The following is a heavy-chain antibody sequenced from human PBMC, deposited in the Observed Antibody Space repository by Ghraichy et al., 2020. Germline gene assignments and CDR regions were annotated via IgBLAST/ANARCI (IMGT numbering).Heavy chain of an antibody. D-gene: IGHD3-16*02. V-gene: IGHV1-8*01. CDR3: ARRVNRFSFLFDY. CDR2: MNPNSGNT. Sequence: MGWMNPNSGNTGYAQKFQGRVTMTRNTSISTAYMELSSLRSEDTAVYYCARRVNRFSFLFDYWGQGLLVTVSS. J-gene: IGHJ4*02.